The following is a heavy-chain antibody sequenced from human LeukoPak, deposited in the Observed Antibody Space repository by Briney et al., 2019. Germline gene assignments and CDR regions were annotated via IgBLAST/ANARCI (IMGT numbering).Heavy chain of an antibody. CDR1: GFTFSSHS. D-gene: IGHD4-17*01. CDR3: TREVSTTNGDLDY. Sequence: GGSLRLSCAASGFTFSSHSMNWVRQAPGQGLEWVSSISRSGSDKFYADSVKHRFTISRDNAKSSLYLQMNSLRAEDTAVYYCTREVSTTNGDLDYWGQGTPVTVSS. J-gene: IGHJ4*02. V-gene: IGHV3-21*01. CDR2: ISRSGSDK.